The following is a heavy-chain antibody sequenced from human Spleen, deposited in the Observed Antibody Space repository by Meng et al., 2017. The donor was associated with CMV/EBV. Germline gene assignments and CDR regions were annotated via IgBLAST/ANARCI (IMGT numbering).Heavy chain of an antibody. J-gene: IGHJ6*02. CDR3: ARDWDFGRGQYGMDV. Sequence: SETLSLTCTVSGASISSYFWIWIRQPPGKGLEWIGHMYYSGSTDYNPSLKSRVTTSVDTSKNQFSLKLSSVTAADTAVYYCARDWDFGRGQYGMDVWGQGTTVTSP. D-gene: IGHD1-26*01. V-gene: IGHV4-59*01. CDR2: MYYSGST. CDR1: GASISSYF.